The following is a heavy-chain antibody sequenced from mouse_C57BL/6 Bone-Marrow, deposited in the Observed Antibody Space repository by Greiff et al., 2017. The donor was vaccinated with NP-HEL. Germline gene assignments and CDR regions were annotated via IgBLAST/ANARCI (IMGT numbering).Heavy chain of an antibody. CDR3: ASWDYDGYYYAMDY. J-gene: IGHJ4*01. V-gene: IGHV1-54*01. CDR1: GYAFTNYL. D-gene: IGHD1-2*01. CDR2: INPGSGGT. Sequence: VQLQQSGAELVRPGTSVKVSCKASGYAFTNYLIEWVKQRPGQGLEWIGVINPGSGGTNYNEKFKGKATLTADKSSSTAYMQLSSLTSEDSAVYFCASWDYDGYYYAMDYWGQGTSVTVSS.